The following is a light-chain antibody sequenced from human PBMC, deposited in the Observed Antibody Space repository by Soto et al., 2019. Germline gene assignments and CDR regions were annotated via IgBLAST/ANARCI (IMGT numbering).Light chain of an antibody. CDR2: AAS. J-gene: IGKJ5*01. CDR3: QQYNTYPRT. CDR1: QGISND. V-gene: IGKV1-16*01. Sequence: DIQMTQSPSSLSASVGDRVTVTCRRSQGISNDLAWFQQKPAKAPKSLMYAASTLLSGVPTRFSGSGSGTDFTLAITSLQPEDFATYYCQQYNTYPRTFGQGTRLEIK.